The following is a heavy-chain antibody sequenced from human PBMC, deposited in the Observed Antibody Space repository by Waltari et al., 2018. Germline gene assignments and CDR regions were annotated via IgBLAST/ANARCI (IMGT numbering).Heavy chain of an antibody. CDR1: GYSITSYA. Sequence: VKLVQSGSELKKPGASVKVSCRASGYSITSYAMTWERKAPGQGLEWMGWINTNTGNPTYAQGFTGRFVLSLDTSVNTAYLQISSLKAEDTAVYYCARIYNFWSGYTEGEEYYFDYWGRGTLVTVSS. D-gene: IGHD3-3*01. CDR2: INTNTGNP. V-gene: IGHV7-4-1*02. J-gene: IGHJ4*02. CDR3: ARIYNFWSGYTEGEEYYFDY.